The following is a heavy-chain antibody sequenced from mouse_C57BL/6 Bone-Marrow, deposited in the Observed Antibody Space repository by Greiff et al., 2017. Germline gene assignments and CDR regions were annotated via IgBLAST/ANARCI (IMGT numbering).Heavy chain of an antibody. D-gene: IGHD1-1*01. CDR2: IHPNSGST. CDR1: GYTFTSYW. V-gene: IGHV1-64*01. CDR3: AGITTVVGEGYAMDY. J-gene: IGHJ4*01. Sequence: VQLQQPGAELVKPGASVKLSCKASGYTFTSYWMHWVKQRPGQGLEWIGMIHPNSGSTNYNEKFKSKATLTVDKSSSTAYMQLSSLTSEDSAVYDCAGITTVVGEGYAMDYWGQGTSVTVSS.